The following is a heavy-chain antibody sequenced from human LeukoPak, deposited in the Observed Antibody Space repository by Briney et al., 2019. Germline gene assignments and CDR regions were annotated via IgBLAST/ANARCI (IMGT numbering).Heavy chain of an antibody. D-gene: IGHD5-24*01. CDR2: ISGSGGST. CDR3: AKGDGYSYYYGMDV. CDR1: GFTFSSYA. J-gene: IGHJ6*02. Sequence: GGSLRLSCAASGFTFSSYAMSWVRQAPGKGLEWVSAISGSGGSTYYADSVKGRFTISRDNSKNTLYLQMNSLRAEDTAVYYCAKGDGYSYYYGMDVWGQGTTVTVSS. V-gene: IGHV3-23*01.